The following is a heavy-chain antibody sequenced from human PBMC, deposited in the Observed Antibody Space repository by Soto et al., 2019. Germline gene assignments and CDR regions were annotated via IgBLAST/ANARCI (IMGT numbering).Heavy chain of an antibody. CDR3: VRATFDY. V-gene: IGHV3-74*01. CDR2: INTDGSSI. CDR1: GFTFSSYW. J-gene: IGHJ4*02. Sequence: QPGGSLRLSCAASGFTFSSYWMHWVRQAPGKGLVWVAHINTDGSSIAYADSVKGRFTISRDNAKNTLYLQMNSLSAEDTAVYSCVRATFDYWGQGTLVTVSS.